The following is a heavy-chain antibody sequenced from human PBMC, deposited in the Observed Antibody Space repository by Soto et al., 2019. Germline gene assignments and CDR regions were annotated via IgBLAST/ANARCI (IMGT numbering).Heavy chain of an antibody. D-gene: IGHD1-26*01. J-gene: IGHJ3*02. CDR3: ARGRLPATKSGARAAFEI. CDR2: ITPVSETA. CDR1: GGTLDSQG. Sequence: QVQLVQSGAEVQKPGSSVKVSCKASGGTLDSQGISWFRQAPGQGLEWMGRITPVSETANYAQRFQGRVTITADKSTSTAYMELRGIKSDATAVYYCARGRLPATKSGARAAFEIWGPGTMIIVSS. V-gene: IGHV1-69*06.